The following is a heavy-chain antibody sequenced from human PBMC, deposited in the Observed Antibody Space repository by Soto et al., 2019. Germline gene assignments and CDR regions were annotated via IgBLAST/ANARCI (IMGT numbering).Heavy chain of an antibody. V-gene: IGHV1-18*01. Sequence: QVQLVQSGAEVKKPGASVKVSCKASGYTFTSYGISWVRQAPGQGLEWMGWISAYNGNTNYAQKLQGRVTMTTDTSTSIAYRELRSLRTVDTAVYYSASDQSGRDWHGEDYWGQGTLVTVSS. D-gene: IGHD2-21*02. CDR1: GYTFTSYG. J-gene: IGHJ4*02. CDR2: ISAYNGNT. CDR3: ASDQSGRDWHGEDY.